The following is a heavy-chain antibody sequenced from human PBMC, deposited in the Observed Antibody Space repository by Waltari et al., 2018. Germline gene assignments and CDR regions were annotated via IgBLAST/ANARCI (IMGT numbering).Heavy chain of an antibody. V-gene: IGHV4-38-2*01. CDR3: ASQFYGGYIDY. D-gene: IGHD4-17*01. Sequence: QVQLQESGPGLVKPSETLSLTCAVSGYSISSGYYWGWIRQPPGKGLEWIGSIYHSGSTSYTPSLKSRVTISVDTSKNQFSLKLSSVTATDTAVYYCASQFYGGYIDYWGQGTLVTVSS. CDR2: IYHSGST. J-gene: IGHJ4*02. CDR1: GYSISSGYY.